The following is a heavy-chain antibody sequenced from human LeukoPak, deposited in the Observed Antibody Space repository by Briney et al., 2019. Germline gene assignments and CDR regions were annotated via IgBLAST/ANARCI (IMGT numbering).Heavy chain of an antibody. J-gene: IGHJ3*02. CDR2: IWFDGIKK. Sequence: GGSLRLSCAASVLTFSNYGMHWVRQVPGKGLEWVAAIWFDGIKKYYADSVKGRLTISRDNSKNTLYLQMNSLRAEDRAVYYCARDLEDSSPFGAFDMWGQGTMVTVSS. CDR1: VLTFSNYG. V-gene: IGHV3-33*01. CDR3: ARDLEDSSPFGAFDM. D-gene: IGHD3-22*01.